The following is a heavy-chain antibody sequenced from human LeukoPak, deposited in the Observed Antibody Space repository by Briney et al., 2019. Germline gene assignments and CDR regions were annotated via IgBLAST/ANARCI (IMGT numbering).Heavy chain of an antibody. CDR2: IYTSGST. Sequence: SETLSPTCTVSGGSISRYYWSWIRQPAGKGLEWIGRIYTSGSTNYNPSLKSRVTMSVDTSKNQFSLKLSSATAADTAVYYCARERGYDILTGYFVTFDPWGQGTLVTVSS. CDR3: ARERGYDILTGYFVTFDP. V-gene: IGHV4-4*07. J-gene: IGHJ5*02. D-gene: IGHD3-9*01. CDR1: GGSISRYY.